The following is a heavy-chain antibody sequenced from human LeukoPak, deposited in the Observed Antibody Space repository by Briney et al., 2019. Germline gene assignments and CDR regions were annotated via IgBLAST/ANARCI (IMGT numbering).Heavy chain of an antibody. CDR1: GFTFGDYA. J-gene: IGHJ6*04. Sequence: GGSLRLSCTASGFTFGDYAMSWFRQAPGKGLEWVGYIRSKAYGGTTEYAASVKGRFTISRDDSKSIAYLQMNSLKTEDTAVYYCTSYDFWSGYGEYYNYGMDVWGEGTTVTVSS. CDR3: TSYDFWSGYGEYYNYGMDV. CDR2: IRSKAYGGTT. D-gene: IGHD3-3*01. V-gene: IGHV3-49*03.